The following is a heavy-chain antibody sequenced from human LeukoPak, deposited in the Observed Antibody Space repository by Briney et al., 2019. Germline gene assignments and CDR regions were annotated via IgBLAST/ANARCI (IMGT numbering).Heavy chain of an antibody. CDR1: GFTFCNYG. Sequence: GGSLRLSCAASGFTFCNYGMHWVRQAPGKGLEWVAHIWYDGANKYYADSVKGRFTISRDNSKNTLYLQMDSLRAEDTAVYYCASNSGYDSAYWGQGTLVTVSS. V-gene: IGHV3-33*01. CDR2: IWYDGANK. J-gene: IGHJ4*02. CDR3: ASNSGYDSAY. D-gene: IGHD5-12*01.